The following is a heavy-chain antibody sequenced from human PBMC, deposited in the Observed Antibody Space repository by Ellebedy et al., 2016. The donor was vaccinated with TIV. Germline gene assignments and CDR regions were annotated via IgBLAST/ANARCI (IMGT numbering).Heavy chain of an antibody. CDR3: AKALVRGNYYLYAMDV. V-gene: IGHV3-23*01. J-gene: IGHJ6*02. CDR1: GFTFSSYA. D-gene: IGHD3-10*01. CDR2: ISGNGYST. Sequence: GESLKISXAASGFTFSSYAVSWVRQAPGKGLEWVSGISGNGYSTYFAVSVKGRLTISRDNSMNMVYLQMNSLRAEDTAVYYCAKALVRGNYYLYAMDVWGQGTTVTVSS.